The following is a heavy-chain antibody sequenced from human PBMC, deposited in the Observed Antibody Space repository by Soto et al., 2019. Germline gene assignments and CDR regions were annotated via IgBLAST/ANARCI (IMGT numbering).Heavy chain of an antibody. J-gene: IGHJ4*02. V-gene: IGHV4-59*01. Sequence: QVQLQESGPGLVKPSETLSLTCTVSGGSISSYYWSWIRQPPGKGLEWIGYIYYSGSTNYNPSLKSRVTISVDTSKNQFSLKLSSVTAADTAVYYCARGVYSGYDPRFDYWGQGTLVTVSS. CDR1: GGSISSYY. CDR3: ARGVYSGYDPRFDY. CDR2: IYYSGST. D-gene: IGHD5-12*01.